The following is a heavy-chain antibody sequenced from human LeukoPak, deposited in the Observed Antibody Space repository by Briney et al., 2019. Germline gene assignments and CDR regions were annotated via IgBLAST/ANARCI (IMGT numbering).Heavy chain of an antibody. J-gene: IGHJ5*02. CDR1: DGSISSNNYY. CDR2: RFYTGRT. V-gene: IGHV4-39*01. CDR3: ARHLAVAGTSYNWFDP. Sequence: SETLSLTCTVSDGSISSNNYYWGWIRQPPGKGLEWIWGRFYTGRTYYNPSLQSRVIISVDTSKNQFSLRLSSVTAADTAVYHCARHLAVAGTSYNWFDPWGQGTQVTVSS. D-gene: IGHD6-19*01.